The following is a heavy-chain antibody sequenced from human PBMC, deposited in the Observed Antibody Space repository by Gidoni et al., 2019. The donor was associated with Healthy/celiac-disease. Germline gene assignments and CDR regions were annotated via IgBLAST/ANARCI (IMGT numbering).Heavy chain of an antibody. J-gene: IGHJ4*02. Sequence: EVQLVESGGGLVQPGGSLKLSCAASGFTFSGSAMHWVRQASGKGLEWVGRIRSKANSYATAYAASVKGRFTISRDDSKNTAYLQMNSLKTEDTAVYYCTRSPERRGYSYGALFESWGQGTLVTVSS. V-gene: IGHV3-73*02. CDR3: TRSPERRGYSYGALFES. CDR1: GFTFSGSA. CDR2: IRSKANSYAT. D-gene: IGHD5-18*01.